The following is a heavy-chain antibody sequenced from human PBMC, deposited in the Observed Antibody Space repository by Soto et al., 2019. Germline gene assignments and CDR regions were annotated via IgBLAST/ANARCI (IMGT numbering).Heavy chain of an antibody. J-gene: IGHJ6*02. CDR3: SKDLGYTSSWLHGMDV. D-gene: IGHD6-13*01. CDR2: ISGIGGST. Sequence: EVQLLESGGGLVQPGGSLRLSCAASGFTFSRYAMSWVRQAPGKGLQWVSSISGIGGSTYYADSVKGRFTISRDNSKNTLFLQMNSLRDEDTAVYYCSKDLGYTSSWLHGMDVWGQGTTVTVSS. V-gene: IGHV3-23*01. CDR1: GFTFSRYA.